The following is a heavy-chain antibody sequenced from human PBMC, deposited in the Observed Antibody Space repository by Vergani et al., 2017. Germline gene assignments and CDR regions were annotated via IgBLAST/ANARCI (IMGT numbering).Heavy chain of an antibody. Sequence: EVQLVESGGGLVKPGGSLRLSCAASGFTFSSYSMNWVRQAPGKGLEWVSSISSSSSYIYYADSVKGRFTISRDNAKNSLYLQMNSLRAEDTAVYYCAKNGDYVFRCAFDIWGQGTMVTVSS. J-gene: IGHJ3*02. CDR2: ISSSSSYI. CDR3: AKNGDYVFRCAFDI. V-gene: IGHV3-21*04. D-gene: IGHD4-17*01. CDR1: GFTFSSYS.